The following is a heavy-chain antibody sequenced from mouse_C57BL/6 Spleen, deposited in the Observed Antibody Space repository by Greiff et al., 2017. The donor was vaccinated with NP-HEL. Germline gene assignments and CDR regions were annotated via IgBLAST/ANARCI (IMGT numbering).Heavy chain of an antibody. Sequence: VQLQQSGAELVRPGASVTLSCKASGYTFTDYEMHWVKQTPVHGLEWIGAIDPETGGTAYNQKFKGKAILTADKSSSTAYMELRSLTSEDSAVYYCTRVDYSNLAWLAYWGQGTLVTVSA. CDR1: GYTFTDYE. V-gene: IGHV1-15*01. J-gene: IGHJ3*01. D-gene: IGHD2-5*01. CDR2: IDPETGGT. CDR3: TRVDYSNLAWLAY.